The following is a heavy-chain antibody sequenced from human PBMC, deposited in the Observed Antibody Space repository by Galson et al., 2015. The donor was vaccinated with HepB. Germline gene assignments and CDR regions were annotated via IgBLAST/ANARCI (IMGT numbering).Heavy chain of an antibody. J-gene: IGHJ4*02. CDR2: IDPRDSYT. CDR3: ARRRGYNSGLSFDY. V-gene: IGHV5-10-1*01. CDR1: GYIFTNYW. Sequence: QSGAEVKKPGESLRISCTGSGYIFTNYWIIWVRQMPGKRLEWTGQIDPRDSYTKYSPSFQGHVTISADRSINTAYLQLGSLKASDTAMYYCARRRGYNSGLSFDYWGQGTLVTVSS. D-gene: IGHD5-18*01.